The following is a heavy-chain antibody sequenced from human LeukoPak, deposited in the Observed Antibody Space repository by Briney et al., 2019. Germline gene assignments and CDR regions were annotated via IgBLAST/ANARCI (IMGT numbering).Heavy chain of an antibody. CDR2: IKQDGSEK. CDR3: AKRYDSSGYFVDC. J-gene: IGHJ4*02. CDR1: GFTFRSYW. V-gene: IGHV3-7*03. D-gene: IGHD3-22*01. Sequence: GGSLRLSCAVSGFTFRSYWMSWVRQAPGKGLQWVANIKQDGSEKYYMDSMEGRFTISRDNSKNTLYLQMNSLRAEDTAVYYCAKRYDSSGYFVDCWGQGTLVTVSS.